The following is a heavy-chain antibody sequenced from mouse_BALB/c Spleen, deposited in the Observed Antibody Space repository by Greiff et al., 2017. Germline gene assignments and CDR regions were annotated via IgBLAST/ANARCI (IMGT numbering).Heavy chain of an antibody. Sequence: QVQLKESGPELVKPGASVRISCKASGYTFTSYYIHWVKQRPGQGLEWIGWIYPGNVNTKYNEKFKGKATLTADKSSSTAYMQLSSLTSEDSAVYFCARGSSPGYFDYWGQGTTLTVSS. D-gene: IGHD1-1*01. V-gene: IGHV1S56*01. J-gene: IGHJ2*01. CDR1: GYTFTSYY. CDR2: IYPGNVNT. CDR3: ARGSSPGYFDY.